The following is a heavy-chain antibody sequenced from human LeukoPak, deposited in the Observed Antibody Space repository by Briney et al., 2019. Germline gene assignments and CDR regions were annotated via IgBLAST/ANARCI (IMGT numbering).Heavy chain of an antibody. V-gene: IGHV4-38-2*02. CDR3: ARVAYGDYVESGPDY. J-gene: IGHJ4*02. D-gene: IGHD4-17*01. CDR1: GYSISSGYY. CDR2: VSHSGST. Sequence: SETLSLTCRVSGYSISSGYYWGWIRQPPGKGLEWIASVSHSGSTYYNPSLKSRVTISVDTSKNQFSLKVTSVTAADTAVYYCARVAYGDYVESGPDYWGQGTLVTVSS.